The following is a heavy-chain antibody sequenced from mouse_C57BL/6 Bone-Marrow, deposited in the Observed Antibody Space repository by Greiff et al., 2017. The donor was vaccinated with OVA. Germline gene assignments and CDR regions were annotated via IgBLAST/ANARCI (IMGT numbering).Heavy chain of an antibody. CDR3: ARGGYYAMDY. V-gene: IGHV1-63*01. CDR2: IYPGGGYT. Sequence: VKLVESGAELVRPGTSVKMSCKASGYTFTNYWIGWAKQRPGHGLEWIGDIYPGGGYTNYNEKFKGKATLTADKSSSTAYMQFSSLTSEDSAIYYCARGGYYAMDYWGQGTSVTVSS. J-gene: IGHJ4*01. CDR1: GYTFTNYW.